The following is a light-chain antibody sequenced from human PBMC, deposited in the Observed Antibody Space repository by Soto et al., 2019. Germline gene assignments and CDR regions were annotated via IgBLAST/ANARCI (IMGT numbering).Light chain of an antibody. CDR1: SSDVGGYNY. Sequence: QSALTQPPSASGSPGQSVTISCTGTSSDVGGYNYVSWYQQYPGRAPKLMIYEVTNRPSGVPDRFSGSKSGNTASLTVSGLQAADEADYYCSSYAASNNFYFVFGGGTKLTVL. V-gene: IGLV2-8*01. CDR2: EVT. CDR3: SSYAASNNFYFV. J-gene: IGLJ3*02.